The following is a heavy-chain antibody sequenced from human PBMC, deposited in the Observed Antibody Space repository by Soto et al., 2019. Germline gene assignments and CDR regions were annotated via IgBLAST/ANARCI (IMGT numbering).Heavy chain of an antibody. CDR2: TIPVFNTA. V-gene: IGHV1-69*06. D-gene: IGHD3-10*01. CDR1: GGTLSDHG. J-gene: IGHJ3*02. CDR3: ARGVYGSGNYYTGPSAFDM. Sequence: QVQLEQSGAEVKKPGSSMKVSCKASGGTLSDHGVAWLRQAPGQGLEWMGGTIPVFNTAKYAQKFQGRVTVTADKFTNIAYMELSSLRSEDTAFYFCARGVYGSGNYYTGPSAFDMWGQGTMVIVSS.